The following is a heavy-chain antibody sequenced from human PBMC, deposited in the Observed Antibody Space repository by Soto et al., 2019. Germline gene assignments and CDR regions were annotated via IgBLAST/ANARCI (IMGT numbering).Heavy chain of an antibody. CDR1: GGTFSSYA. CDR3: ARDPRRYSSSWYYFDY. Sequence: ASVKVSCKASGGTFSSYAISWVRQAPGQGLEWMGGIIPIFGTANYAQKFQGRVTITADESTSTAYMELRSLRSDDTAVYYCARDPRRYSSSWYYFDYWGQGTLVTVSS. J-gene: IGHJ4*02. D-gene: IGHD6-13*01. V-gene: IGHV1-69*13. CDR2: IIPIFGTA.